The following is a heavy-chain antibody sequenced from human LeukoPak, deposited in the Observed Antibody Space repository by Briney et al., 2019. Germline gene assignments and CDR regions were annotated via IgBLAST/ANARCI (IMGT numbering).Heavy chain of an antibody. CDR3: AKDGNYYDSSGYYPER. CDR1: GFTFSSYG. V-gene: IGHV3-30*18. CDR2: ISYDGSNK. Sequence: RTGGSLRLSCAASGFTFSSYGFHWVRQAPGKGLEWVAVISYDGSNKYYADSVKGRFTISRDNSKNTLYLQMNSLRAEDTAVYYCAKDGNYYDSSGYYPERWGQGTLVTVSS. D-gene: IGHD3-22*01. J-gene: IGHJ4*01.